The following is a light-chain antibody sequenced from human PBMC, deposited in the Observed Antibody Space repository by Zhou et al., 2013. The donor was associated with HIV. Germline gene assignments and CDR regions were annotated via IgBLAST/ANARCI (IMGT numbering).Light chain of an antibody. Sequence: DIQMTQSPSTLSASVGDRVTITCRASQSISSWLAWYQQKPGKAPKLLIYKASSLESGVPSRFSGSGYGTEFTLTISSLQPDDFATYYCQQYNSYSGFGGGTKVE. CDR3: QQYNSYSG. CDR1: QSISSW. CDR2: KAS. V-gene: IGKV1-5*03. J-gene: IGKJ4*01.